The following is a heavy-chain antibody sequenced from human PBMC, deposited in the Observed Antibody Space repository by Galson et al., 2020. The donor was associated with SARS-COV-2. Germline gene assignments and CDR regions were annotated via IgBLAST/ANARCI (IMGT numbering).Heavy chain of an antibody. CDR1: GYTLTELS. V-gene: IGHV1-24*01. Sequence: ASVKVSCKVSGYTLTELSMHWVRQAPGKGLEWMGGFDPEDGETIYAQKFQGRVTMTEDTSTDTAYMELSSLRSEDTAVYYCATSPAVTTVGLPPFRIQTANYYYYYGMDVWGQGTTVTVSS. CDR2: FDPEDGET. J-gene: IGHJ6*02. CDR3: ATSPAVTTVGLPPFRIQTANYYYYYGMDV. D-gene: IGHD4-17*01.